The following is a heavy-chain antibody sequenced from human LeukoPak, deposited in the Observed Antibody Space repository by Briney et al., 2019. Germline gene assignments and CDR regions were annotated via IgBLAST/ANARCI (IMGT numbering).Heavy chain of an antibody. Sequence: GESLKISCKGSGYSFTSYWIGWARQMPGKGLEWMGIIYLGDSDTRYSPSFQGQVTISADKSISTAYLQWSSLKASDTAMYYCARRALGIVGVKGAFDIWGQGTLVIVSS. V-gene: IGHV5-51*01. J-gene: IGHJ3*02. CDR3: ARRALGIVGVKGAFDI. CDR1: GYSFTSYW. CDR2: IYLGDSDT. D-gene: IGHD1-26*01.